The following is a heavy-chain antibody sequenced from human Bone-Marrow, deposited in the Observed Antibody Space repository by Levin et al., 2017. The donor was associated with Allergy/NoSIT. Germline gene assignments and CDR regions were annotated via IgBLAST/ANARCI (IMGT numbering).Heavy chain of an antibody. D-gene: IGHD6-19*01. CDR1: GFTFRSYA. Sequence: GGSLRLSCAASGFTFRSYAMGWVRQAPGQGLEWVSGITGSGDNTNYAYSVKGRFTISRDNSKNTLYLQVNSLRAEDTAVYYCAKDSSGHYYSFDSWGQGTLVTVSS. J-gene: IGHJ4*02. CDR3: AKDSSGHYYSFDS. V-gene: IGHV3-23*01. CDR2: ITGSGDNT.